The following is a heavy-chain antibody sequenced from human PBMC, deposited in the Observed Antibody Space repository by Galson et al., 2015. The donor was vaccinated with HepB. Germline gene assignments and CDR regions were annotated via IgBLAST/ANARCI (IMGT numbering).Heavy chain of an antibody. CDR2: IIPIFGTA. Sequence: SVKVSCKASGGTFSSYAISWVRQAPGQGLEWMGGIIPIFGTANYAQKFQGRVTITADESTSTAYMELSSLRSEDTAVYYCARVAQWGDTKTEYNWFDPWGQGTLVTVSS. D-gene: IGHD2-21*02. CDR1: GGTFSSYA. CDR3: ARVAQWGDTKTEYNWFDP. J-gene: IGHJ5*02. V-gene: IGHV1-69*13.